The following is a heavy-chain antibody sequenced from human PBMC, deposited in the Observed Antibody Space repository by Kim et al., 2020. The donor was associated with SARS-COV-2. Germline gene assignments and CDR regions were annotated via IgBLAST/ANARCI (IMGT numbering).Heavy chain of an antibody. CDR1: GFTVSSNY. CDR2: IFSGGSS. V-gene: IGHV3-53*01. Sequence: GGSLRLSCAASGFTVSSNYMSWVRQAPGKGLEWVSVIFSGGSSYYADSVEGRFTISRVNSENTLYLQMNSLRAEDTALYYCAREGRIQPNNYYFYYYGMDVWGQGTAVTVSS. CDR3: AREGRIQPNNYYFYYYGMDV. D-gene: IGHD5-18*01. J-gene: IGHJ6*02.